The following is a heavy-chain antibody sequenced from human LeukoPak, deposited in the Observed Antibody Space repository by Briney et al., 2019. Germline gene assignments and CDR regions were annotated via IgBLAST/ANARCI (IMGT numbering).Heavy chain of an antibody. Sequence: GGSLRLSCAASGFTFSSYGMHWVRQAPGKGLEWVAVISYDGSNKYYADSVKGRFTISRDNSKNTLYLQMNSLRAEDTAVYYCAKVAHYDFWSGYYTGGVDWTKYWGQGTLVTVSS. J-gene: IGHJ4*02. CDR1: GFTFSSYG. D-gene: IGHD3-3*01. V-gene: IGHV3-30*18. CDR2: ISYDGSNK. CDR3: AKVAHYDFWSGYYTGGVDWTKY.